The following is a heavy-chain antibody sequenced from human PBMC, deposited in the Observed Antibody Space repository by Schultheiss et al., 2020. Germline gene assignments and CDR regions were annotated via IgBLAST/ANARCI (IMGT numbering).Heavy chain of an antibody. CDR1: GFTFSSYG. J-gene: IGHJ4*02. Sequence: GGSLRLSCAASGFTFSSYGMHWVRQATGKGLEWVSAIGTAGDPYYPGSVKGRFTISRENAKNTLYLQMNSLRAEDTAVYYCARGGIYSGVAVGAPLGYWGQGTLVTVSS. V-gene: IGHV3-13*05. CDR3: ARGGIYSGVAVGAPLGY. D-gene: IGHD1-26*01. CDR2: IGTAGDP.